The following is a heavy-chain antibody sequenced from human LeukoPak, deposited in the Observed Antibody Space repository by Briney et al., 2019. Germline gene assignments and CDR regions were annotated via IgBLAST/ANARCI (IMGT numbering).Heavy chain of an antibody. V-gene: IGHV1-69*05. Sequence: GSSVNVSCKASVGTFRRYVISWVRQAPGQGLEWMGGIIPLFGAPNYAQRFQGRLTITTDESTGTAFMELSSLRSEDTAVYYCQVGATKLDSWGQGTLVTVSS. CDR3: QVGATKLDS. CDR1: VGTFRRYV. J-gene: IGHJ5*01. D-gene: IGHD1-26*01. CDR2: IIPLFGAP.